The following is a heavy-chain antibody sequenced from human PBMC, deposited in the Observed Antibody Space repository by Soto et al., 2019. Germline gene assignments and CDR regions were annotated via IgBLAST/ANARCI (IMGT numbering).Heavy chain of an antibody. V-gene: IGHV1-46*01. CDR2: INPSGGST. J-gene: IGHJ6*02. Sequence: ASVKVSCKASGYTFTSYYMHWVRQAPGQGLEWMGIINPSGGSTSYAQKFQGRVTMTRDTSTSTVYMELSSLRSEDTAVYYCARANAIAAAGYPAGDYYCGMDVWGQGTTVTVSS. CDR3: ARANAIAAAGYPAGDYYCGMDV. CDR1: GYTFTSYY. D-gene: IGHD6-13*01.